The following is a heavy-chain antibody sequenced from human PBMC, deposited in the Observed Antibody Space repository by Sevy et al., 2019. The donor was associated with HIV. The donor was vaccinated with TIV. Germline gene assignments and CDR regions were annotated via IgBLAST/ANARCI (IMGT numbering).Heavy chain of an antibody. CDR1: GYTFTSYG. J-gene: IGHJ1*01. Sequence: ASVKVSCKASGYTFTSYGISWVRQAPGQGLEWMGWIRAYNGNTNYAQKLQGRVTMTTDTSTSTAYMERRSLRSDDTAVYYCAGCYYYDSSGYPEWEYFQHWGQGTLITVSS. CDR3: AGCYYYDSSGYPEWEYFQH. D-gene: IGHD3-22*01. CDR2: IRAYNGNT. V-gene: IGHV1-18*01.